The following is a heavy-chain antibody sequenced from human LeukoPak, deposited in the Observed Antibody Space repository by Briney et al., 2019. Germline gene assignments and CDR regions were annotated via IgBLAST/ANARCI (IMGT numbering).Heavy chain of an antibody. V-gene: IGHV3-30*02. CDR3: AKPLMRDRWFGES. D-gene: IGHD3-10*01. CDR1: GFTFNYYG. Sequence: GGALRLSCGAFGFTFNYYGLHWVRQAPGKGLEGVAFIRFDGNDKFYANSVKGRFTISKDTSRNTLYLQMNRLRREDTAVYYCAKPLMRDRWFGESWGQGTLVTVSS. CDR2: IRFDGNDK. J-gene: IGHJ5*02.